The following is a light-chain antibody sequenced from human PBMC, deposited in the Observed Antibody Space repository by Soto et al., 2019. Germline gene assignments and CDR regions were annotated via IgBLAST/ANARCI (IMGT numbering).Light chain of an antibody. CDR2: GAS. Sequence: IVLTQAPGTLSLSPGERATLSCRASQSVSRYLTWYQQKPGQGPRVLIYGASSRATGIPDRFSSSGSGTDFTLTISSLEPEDFAVYYCQQRSTFGGGTKLDIK. J-gene: IGKJ4*01. CDR3: QQRST. CDR1: QSVSRY. V-gene: IGKV3-11*01.